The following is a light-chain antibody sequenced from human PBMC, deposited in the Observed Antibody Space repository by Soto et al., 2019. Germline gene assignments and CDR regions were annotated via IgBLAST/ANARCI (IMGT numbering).Light chain of an antibody. CDR2: EVS. CDR3: SSYTSSNTGV. V-gene: IGLV2-14*01. CDR1: SSDVGGYNY. Sequence: QSVLTQPASVSGSPGQSITISCTGTSSDVGGYNYVSWYQQHPGKAPKLMIYEVSNRPSGVSNRFSGSKSGNTASLTISGLQAEDEPDYYCSSYTSSNTGVFGTGTKVTVL. J-gene: IGLJ1*01.